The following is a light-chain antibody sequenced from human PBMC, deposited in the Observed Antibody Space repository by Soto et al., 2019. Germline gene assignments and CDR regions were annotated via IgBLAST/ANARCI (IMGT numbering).Light chain of an antibody. CDR3: QQYNNWTT. CDR1: QSVSTN. J-gene: IGKJ4*01. Sequence: EIVMTQSPATLSVSPGEGATLSCRASQSVSTNLAWYQQKPGQAPRLLIYGAFTRATGIPARFSGSGSGTEFTLNVSSLQSEDFAVYYCQQYNNWTTFGGGTKVEIK. V-gene: IGKV3-15*01. CDR2: GAF.